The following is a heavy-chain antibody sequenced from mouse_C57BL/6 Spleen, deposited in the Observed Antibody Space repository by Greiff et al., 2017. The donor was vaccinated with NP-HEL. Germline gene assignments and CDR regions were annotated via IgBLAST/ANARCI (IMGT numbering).Heavy chain of an antibody. CDR3: ARSAGGGFDY. J-gene: IGHJ2*01. D-gene: IGHD1-2*01. CDR1: GYAFSSYW. V-gene: IGHV1-80*01. Sequence: VNVVESGAELVKPGASVKISCKASGYAFSSYWMNWVKQRPGKGLEWIGQIYPGDGDTNYNGKFKGKATLTADKSSSTAYMQLSSLTSEDSAVYFCARSAGGGFDYWGQGTTLTVSS. CDR2: IYPGDGDT.